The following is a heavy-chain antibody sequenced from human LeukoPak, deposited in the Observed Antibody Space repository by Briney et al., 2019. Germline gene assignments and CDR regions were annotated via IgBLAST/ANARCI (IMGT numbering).Heavy chain of an antibody. J-gene: IGHJ4*02. CDR1: GFTFSSYG. CDR3: AKGSYASGSYSFQVEY. V-gene: IGHV3-30*18. Sequence: GGSLRLSCAASGFTFSSYGMHWVRQAPGKGREGVGVISYDGGNKYYADSVKGRFTISRDNSKNTLYLQMNSLRAEDTAVYYCAKGSYASGSYSFQVEYWGQGTLVTVSS. D-gene: IGHD3-10*01. CDR2: ISYDGGNK.